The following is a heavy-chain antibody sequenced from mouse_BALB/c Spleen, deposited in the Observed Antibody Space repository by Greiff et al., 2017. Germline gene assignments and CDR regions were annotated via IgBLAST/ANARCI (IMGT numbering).Heavy chain of an antibody. CDR2: INPSNGGT. D-gene: IGHD1-1*01. J-gene: IGHJ3*01. V-gene: IGHV1S81*02. Sequence: QVQLQQSGAELVKPGASVKLSCKASGYTFTSYYMYWVKQRPGQGLEWIGEINPSNGGTNFNEKFKSKATLTVDKSSSTAYMQLSSLTSEDSAVYYCTRRDCSSYEFAYWGQGTLVTVSA. CDR1: GYTFTSYY. CDR3: TRRDCSSYEFAY.